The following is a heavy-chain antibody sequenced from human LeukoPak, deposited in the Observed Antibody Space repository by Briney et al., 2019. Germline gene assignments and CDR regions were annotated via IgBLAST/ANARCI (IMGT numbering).Heavy chain of an antibody. V-gene: IGHV5-51*01. Sequence: GESLKISCEDSGYSFISYWIGWVRQMPGKGLEWMGIIYPGDSDTRYSPSFQGQVTISADKSISTAYLQWSSLKASDTAMYYCARHTLHQGSYYMDVWGKGTTVTVSS. CDR2: IYPGDSDT. J-gene: IGHJ6*03. CDR1: GYSFISYW. CDR3: ARHTLHQGSYYMDV.